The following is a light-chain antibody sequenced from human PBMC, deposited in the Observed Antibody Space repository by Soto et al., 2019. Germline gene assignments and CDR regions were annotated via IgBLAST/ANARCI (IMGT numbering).Light chain of an antibody. J-gene: IGKJ3*01. CDR1: QSVGTS. Sequence: EIVLTQSPATLSLSPGERATLSCRAGQSVGTSLAWFQQKPGQAPRLLIYDTSKRATGIPARFSGSGFGTAFTLPISSLETEDFAVYYCQQRSTWPLTFGPGTKVDIK. CDR3: QQRSTWPLT. V-gene: IGKV3-11*01. CDR2: DTS.